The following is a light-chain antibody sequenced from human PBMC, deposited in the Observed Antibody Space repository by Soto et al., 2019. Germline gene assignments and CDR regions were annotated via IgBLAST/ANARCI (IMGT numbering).Light chain of an antibody. J-gene: IGLJ2*01. CDR3: QVRESSRDPPV. V-gene: IGLV3-21*01. CDR1: NIGSKS. Sequence: SSELTQPPSVSVAPGKTARITCGGNNIGSKSVHWYQQKPGQAPVLVIYYDSDRPSGIPERFSGSNSGNTATLTISRVEAGDEDDYYCQVRESSRDPPVFGGGTKLTVL. CDR2: YDS.